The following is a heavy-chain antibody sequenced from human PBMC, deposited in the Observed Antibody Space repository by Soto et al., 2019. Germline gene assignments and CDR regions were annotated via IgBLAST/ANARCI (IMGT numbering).Heavy chain of an antibody. CDR2: INPSGGDT. CDR1: GYTFTTYY. Sequence: ASVKVSCKTSGYTFTTYYIHWVRQAAGQGLEWMGIINPSGGDTTYPQKFQGRVTMTSDTSTSTVYMGLASLRFEDSAMYYCARDLGPPRIVFDSNYYSFDYWGHGTLVIVS. V-gene: IGHV1-46*01. J-gene: IGHJ4*01. CDR3: ARDLGPPRIVFDSNYYSFDY. D-gene: IGHD2-21*01.